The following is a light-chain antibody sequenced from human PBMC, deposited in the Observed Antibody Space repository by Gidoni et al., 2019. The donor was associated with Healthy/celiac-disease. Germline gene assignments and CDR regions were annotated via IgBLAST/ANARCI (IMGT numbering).Light chain of an antibody. CDR3: SSDTSSSTRV. V-gene: IGLV2-14*01. J-gene: IGLJ3*02. CDR1: RSDVGGYNY. Sequence: QSALTQPASVSGSPGQSITISCTGTRSDVGGYNYVSWYQQHPGKAPKLMIYDVSNRTSGVSKRFSGSKSGNTASLTRSGLQAEDEADYYCSSDTSSSTRVVGGGTKLTVL. CDR2: DVS.